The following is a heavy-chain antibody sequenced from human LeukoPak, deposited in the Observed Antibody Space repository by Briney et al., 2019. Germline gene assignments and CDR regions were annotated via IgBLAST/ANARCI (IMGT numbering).Heavy chain of an antibody. Sequence: GGSLRLSCAVSGFSVSYWMTWVRQAPGKGLEWVANIKQDGSEKNYVDSVKGRFTISRDNAENSLFLQMKSLRVEDTAVYYCAREWQGGIAAAGTRIEGDYWGQGTLVAVSS. CDR2: IKQDGSEK. V-gene: IGHV3-7*01. CDR3: AREWQGGIAAAGTRIEGDY. D-gene: IGHD6-13*01. J-gene: IGHJ4*02. CDR1: GFSVSYW.